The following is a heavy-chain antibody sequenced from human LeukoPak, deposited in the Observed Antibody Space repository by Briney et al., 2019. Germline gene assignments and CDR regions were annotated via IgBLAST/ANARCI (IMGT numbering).Heavy chain of an antibody. V-gene: IGHV3-21*01. CDR1: GFTFSSYS. CDR3: ARDRGYYYGSGNRGSKTQYYFDY. CDR2: ISSSSSYI. J-gene: IGHJ4*02. D-gene: IGHD3-10*01. Sequence: GGSLRLSCAASGFTFSSYSMNWVRQAPGKGLEWVSSISSSSSYIYYADSVKGRFTISRDNSKNTLYLQMNSLRAEDTAVYYCARDRGYYYGSGNRGSKTQYYFDYWGQGTLVTVSS.